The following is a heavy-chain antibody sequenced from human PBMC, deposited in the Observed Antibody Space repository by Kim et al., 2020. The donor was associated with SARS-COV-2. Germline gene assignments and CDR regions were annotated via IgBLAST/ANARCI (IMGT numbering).Heavy chain of an antibody. Sequence: GGSLRLSCAASGFTVSSNYMSWVRQAPGKGLEWVSVIYSGGSTYYADSVKGRFTISRDNSKNTLYLQMNSLRAEDTAVYYCARDPTGWYGSLWGQGTLVTVSS. J-gene: IGHJ4*02. CDR1: GFTVSSNY. V-gene: IGHV3-66*01. D-gene: IGHD6-19*01. CDR3: ARDPTGWYGSL. CDR2: IYSGGST.